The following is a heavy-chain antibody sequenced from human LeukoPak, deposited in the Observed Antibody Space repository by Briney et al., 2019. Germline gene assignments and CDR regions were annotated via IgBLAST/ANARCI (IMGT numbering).Heavy chain of an antibody. CDR3: ARDLIGWFGELYYGMDV. CDR1: GFTFSSYS. CDR2: ISSSSSTI. V-gene: IGHV3-48*01. D-gene: IGHD3-10*01. Sequence: GGSLRLSCAASGFTFSSYSMNWVRQAPGKGLEWVSYISSSSSTIYYADSVKGRFTISRDNAKNSLHLQMNSLRAEDTAVYYCARDLIGWFGELYYGMDVWGQGTTVTVSS. J-gene: IGHJ6*02.